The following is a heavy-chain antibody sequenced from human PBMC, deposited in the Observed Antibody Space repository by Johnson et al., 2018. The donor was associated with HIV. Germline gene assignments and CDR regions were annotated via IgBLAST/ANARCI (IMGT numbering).Heavy chain of an antibody. V-gene: IGHV3-30*04. D-gene: IGHD6-19*01. CDR3: AKVGLVVAGPLPHAFDI. J-gene: IGHJ3*02. Sequence: QVQLVESGGGVVQPGRSLRLSCAASGFTFSSYAMHWVRQAPGKGLEWVAVISYDGSNTYYADSVRGRFTLSRDNSKNTLYLQMDSLRAEDTAMYYCAKVGLVVAGPLPHAFDIWGQGTLVTVSS. CDR1: GFTFSSYA. CDR2: ISYDGSNT.